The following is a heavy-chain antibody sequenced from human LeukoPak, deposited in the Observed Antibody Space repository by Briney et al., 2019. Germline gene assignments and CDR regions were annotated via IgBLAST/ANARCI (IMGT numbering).Heavy chain of an antibody. J-gene: IGHJ4*02. D-gene: IGHD3-22*01. CDR3: ARADSSGSPFDY. V-gene: IGHV1-69*13. CDR2: IIPIFGIA. CDR1: GGTFSSYA. Sequence: SVKVSCKASGGTFSSYAISWVRQAPGQGLEWMGGIIPIFGIANYAQKFQGRVTITADESTSTAYMELSSLRSEDTAVYYCARADSSGSPFDYWGQGTLVTVSS.